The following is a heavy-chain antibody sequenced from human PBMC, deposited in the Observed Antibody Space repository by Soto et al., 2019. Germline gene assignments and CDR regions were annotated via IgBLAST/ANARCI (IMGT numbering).Heavy chain of an antibody. J-gene: IGHJ4*02. Sequence: GGSLRLFCAASGFTFSSYAMNWVRQAPGKGPEWVSHISVTGDTYYADSVKGRFTISRDNSKNTLFLQMNSLRAEDTAVYYCAKSLSTATSFDYWGQGTPVTVSS. CDR2: ISVTGDT. V-gene: IGHV3-23*01. CDR1: GFTFSSYA. CDR3: AKSLSTATSFDY.